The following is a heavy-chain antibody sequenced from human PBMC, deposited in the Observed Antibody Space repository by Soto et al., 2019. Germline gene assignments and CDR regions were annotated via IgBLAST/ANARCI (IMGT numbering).Heavy chain of an antibody. CDR2: ISGSSSTI. D-gene: IGHD6-13*01. CDR1: GFTFSSYS. J-gene: IGHJ6*03. V-gene: IGHV3-48*01. Sequence: GGSLRLSCAASGFTFSSYSMNWVRQAPGKGLEWVSYISGSSSTIYYADSVKGRFTISRDNAKNSLYLQMNSLRAEDTAVYYCAREQQQSDMDVWGKGTTVTVSS. CDR3: AREQQQSDMDV.